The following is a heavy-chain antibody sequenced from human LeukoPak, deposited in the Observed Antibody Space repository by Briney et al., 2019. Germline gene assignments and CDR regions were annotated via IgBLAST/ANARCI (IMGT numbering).Heavy chain of an antibody. CDR2: FFYSGST. CDR3: ARLVVSSWYHEVLLGRDY. Sequence: SETLSLTCTVSGYSISSGYYWGWIRQPPGKGLEWLGSFFYSGSTNYKPSLKSRVTISVDTSKNQFSLKLSSVTAADTAVYYCARLVVSSWYHEVLLGRDYWGQGTLVTVSS. V-gene: IGHV4-38-2*02. J-gene: IGHJ4*02. D-gene: IGHD6-13*01. CDR1: GYSISSGYY.